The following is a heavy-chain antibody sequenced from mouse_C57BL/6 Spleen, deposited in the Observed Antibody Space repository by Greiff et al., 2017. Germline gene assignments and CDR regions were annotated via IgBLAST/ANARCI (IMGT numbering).Heavy chain of an antibody. Sequence: QVQLQQPGAELVMPGASVKLSCKASGYTFTSYWMHWVKQRPGQGLEWIGEIDPSDSYTNYNQKFKGKSTLTVDKSSSTAYMQLSSLTSEDSAVYYCARDYGSSPRGYWGQGASVTVAS. CDR2: IDPSDSYT. J-gene: IGHJ4*01. CDR3: ARDYGSSPRGY. V-gene: IGHV1-69*01. CDR1: GYTFTSYW. D-gene: IGHD1-1*01.